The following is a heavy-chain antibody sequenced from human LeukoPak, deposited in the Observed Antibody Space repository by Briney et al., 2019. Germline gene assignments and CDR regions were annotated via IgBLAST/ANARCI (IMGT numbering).Heavy chain of an antibody. D-gene: IGHD6-19*01. CDR3: TKDGVTSSGWTGYFDF. CDR1: GFSFSSYE. J-gene: IGHJ4*02. Sequence: GGSLRLSCAASGFSFSSYEMNWVRQAPGKGLEWVSLISGDGGSTYYADSVKGRFTISRDNSKKSLYLQMNSLRAEDTALYSCTKDGVTSSGWTGYFDFWGQGTLVTVSS. CDR2: ISGDGGST. V-gene: IGHV3-43*02.